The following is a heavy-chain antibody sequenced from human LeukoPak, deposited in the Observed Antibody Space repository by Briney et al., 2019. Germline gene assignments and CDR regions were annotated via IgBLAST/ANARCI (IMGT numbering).Heavy chain of an antibody. CDR3: ARDRIAAAGTLDY. CDR2: ISGSGGST. J-gene: IGHJ4*02. V-gene: IGHV3-21*01. CDR1: GFTFSSYS. D-gene: IGHD6-13*01. Sequence: GGSLRLSCAASGFTFSSYSMNWVRQAPGKGLEWVSAISGSGGSTYYADSVKGRFTISRDNAKNSLYLQMNSLRAEDTAVYYCARDRIAAAGTLDYWGQGTLVTVSS.